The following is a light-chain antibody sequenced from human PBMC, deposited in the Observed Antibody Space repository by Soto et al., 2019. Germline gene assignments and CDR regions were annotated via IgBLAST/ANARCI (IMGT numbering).Light chain of an antibody. CDR2: GTF. Sequence: EIVLTQSPGTLSLSPGKRATLSCRASQSISTTDLVWYQQRSGQPPRLVVHGTFMTASGLPARFSGSGSGTDFTLTISRLQPEDSAVYYCQQYGSLPYTFGPGTRLEIQ. CDR1: QSISTTD. J-gene: IGKJ5*01. CDR3: QQYGSLPYT. V-gene: IGKV3-20*01.